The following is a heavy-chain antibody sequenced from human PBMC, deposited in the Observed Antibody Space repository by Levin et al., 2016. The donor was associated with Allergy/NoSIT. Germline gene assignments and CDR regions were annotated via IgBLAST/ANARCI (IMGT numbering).Heavy chain of an antibody. Sequence: WVRQAPGQGPEWMGRIIPVRHEVTYAQKFQGRVTVTADRSTSTIYLELRGLRSEDTAMYYCAGRDYSRDWFDPWGQGTLVTVSS. CDR2: IIPVRHEV. D-gene: IGHD2-15*01. J-gene: IGHJ5*02. CDR3: AGRDYSRDWFDP. V-gene: IGHV1-69*02.